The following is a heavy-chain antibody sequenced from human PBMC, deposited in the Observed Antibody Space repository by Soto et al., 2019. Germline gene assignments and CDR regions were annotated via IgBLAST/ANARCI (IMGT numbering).Heavy chain of an antibody. CDR2: INPSGGST. CDR3: ARDVDTAMVTHAFDI. D-gene: IGHD5-18*01. CDR1: GYTFTSYY. V-gene: IGHV1-46*01. J-gene: IGHJ3*02. Sequence: ASVKVSCKASGYTFTSYYMHWVRQAPGQGLEWMGIINPSGGSTSYAQKFQGRVTMTRDTSTSTVYMELSSLRSEDTAVYYCARDVDTAMVTHAFDIWGQGTMVTVSS.